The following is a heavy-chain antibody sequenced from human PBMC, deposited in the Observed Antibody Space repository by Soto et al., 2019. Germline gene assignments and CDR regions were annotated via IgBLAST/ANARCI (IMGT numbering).Heavy chain of an antibody. CDR1: GYTFTSYG. J-gene: IGHJ6*02. D-gene: IGHD6-19*01. Sequence: ASVKVSCKASGYTFTSYGISWVRQAPGQGLEWMGWISAYNGNTNYAQKLQGRVTMTTDTSTSTAYMELRSLRSDDTAVYYCARDVGSGWYDGYYYYGMDVWGQGTTVTVSS. V-gene: IGHV1-18*01. CDR2: ISAYNGNT. CDR3: ARDVGSGWYDGYYYYGMDV.